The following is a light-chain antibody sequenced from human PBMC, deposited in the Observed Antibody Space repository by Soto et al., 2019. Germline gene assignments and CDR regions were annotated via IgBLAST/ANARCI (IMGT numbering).Light chain of an antibody. Sequence: DIQMTQSPSSLSASVGDRVTISCQASQDISNYLNWYQHKEGKAPKLLIYDASNLETGVPSRFSGSGSGTDFTLTISSLQPEDIATYYCLQDYNYPWTFGQGTKVDIK. CDR1: QDISNY. CDR3: LQDYNYPWT. J-gene: IGKJ1*01. V-gene: IGKV1-33*01. CDR2: DAS.